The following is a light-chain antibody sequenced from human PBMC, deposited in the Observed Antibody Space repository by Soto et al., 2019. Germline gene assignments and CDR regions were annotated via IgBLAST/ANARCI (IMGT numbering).Light chain of an antibody. V-gene: IGKV3-20*01. CDR2: GAS. CDR1: QTVTSSY. CDR3: QRIT. Sequence: EIVLTQSPDTLSLSPGERATVSCRASQTVTSSYFAWYQQKPGQAPRLLIYGASNRATGIPDRFSGSGSGTDFTLTISRLEPEDSAVYYCQRITFGQGTRLEIK. J-gene: IGKJ5*01.